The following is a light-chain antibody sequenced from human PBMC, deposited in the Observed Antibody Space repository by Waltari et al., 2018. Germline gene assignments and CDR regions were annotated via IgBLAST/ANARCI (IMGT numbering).Light chain of an antibody. Sequence: DIVMTQTPLSLSVTPGQPASISCKSSESLRFSNVKTYMYWFLQRPGQSPQLLIYEVSSRLSGVPDRFSGSGSGTDFTLKISRVEAEDVGIYYCMQGIHLPLTFGGGTKVEIK. CDR3: MQGIHLPLT. CDR2: EVS. V-gene: IGKV2-29*02. CDR1: ESLRFSNVKTY. J-gene: IGKJ4*01.